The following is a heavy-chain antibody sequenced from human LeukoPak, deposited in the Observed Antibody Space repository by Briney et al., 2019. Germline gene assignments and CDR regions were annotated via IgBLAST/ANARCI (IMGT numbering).Heavy chain of an antibody. D-gene: IGHD3-10*01. J-gene: IGHJ6*03. CDR2: IYTSGST. CDR1: GGSISSYY. Sequence: SETLSLTCTVSGGSISSYYWSWIRQPAGKGLEWIGRIYTSGSTNYNPSLKSRVTMSVDTSKNQFSLKLSSVTAADTAVYYCARDGMVRGIYYYYYYMDVWGKGTTVTVSS. CDR3: ARDGMVRGIYYYYYYMDV. V-gene: IGHV4-4*07.